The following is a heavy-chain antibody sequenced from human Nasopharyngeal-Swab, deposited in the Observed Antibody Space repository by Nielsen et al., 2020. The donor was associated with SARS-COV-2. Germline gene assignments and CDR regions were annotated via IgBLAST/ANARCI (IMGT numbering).Heavy chain of an antibody. Sequence: LKISCAASEFIFTTYAMAWVRQAPGKGLEWVSGITASGGAYYADSVKGRFTISRDNSKDTLYLQINSLRAEDTAVYYCAKGRFDTGGYHFSLDYWGQGTLVTVSS. D-gene: IGHD3-22*01. CDR1: EFIFTTYA. CDR3: AKGRFDTGGYHFSLDY. CDR2: ITASGGA. J-gene: IGHJ4*02. V-gene: IGHV3-23*01.